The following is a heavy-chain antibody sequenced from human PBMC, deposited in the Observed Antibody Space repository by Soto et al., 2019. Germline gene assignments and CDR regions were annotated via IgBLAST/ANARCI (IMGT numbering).Heavy chain of an antibody. CDR1: GGTFSIYT. Sequence: QVQLVQSGSEVKKPGSSVRVSCKTSGGTFSIYTISWVRQAPGQGLEWMGRVLPLLDITSYSQSFQGRVTITADRSTTAAYMELSSLRSEDTAVYYCARDRDNSNWPNFDSWGQGTLVTVSS. CDR3: ARDRDNSNWPNFDS. J-gene: IGHJ4*02. V-gene: IGHV1-69*04. CDR2: VLPLLDIT. D-gene: IGHD6-13*01.